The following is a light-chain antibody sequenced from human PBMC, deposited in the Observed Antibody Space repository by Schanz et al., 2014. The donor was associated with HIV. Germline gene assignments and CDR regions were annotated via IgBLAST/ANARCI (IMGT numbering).Light chain of an antibody. CDR3: NSYSHSNTYV. CDR2: DVT. J-gene: IGLJ1*01. Sequence: QSALTQPASVSGSPGQSISISCTGTSGDVGSYNYVSWYQQHPGKAPKLMIYDVTNRPSGVSDRFSGSMSGNTASLTISGLQPEDEADYYCNSYSHSNTYVFGSGTKLTVL. V-gene: IGLV2-14*03. CDR1: SGDVGSYNY.